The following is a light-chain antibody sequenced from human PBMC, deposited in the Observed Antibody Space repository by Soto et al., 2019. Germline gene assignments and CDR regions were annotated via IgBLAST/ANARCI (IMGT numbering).Light chain of an antibody. CDR3: SSYAASNNLGV. CDR2: EVS. J-gene: IGLJ2*01. V-gene: IGLV2-8*01. CDR1: SSDVGGYNY. Sequence: QSALTQPPSASGSPGQSVTISCIGTSSDVGGYNYVSWYQQHPGKAPKLMIYEVSKRPSGVPDRFSGSKSGNTASLTVSGLQAEDKADYYCSSYAASNNLGVFGGGTKLTVL.